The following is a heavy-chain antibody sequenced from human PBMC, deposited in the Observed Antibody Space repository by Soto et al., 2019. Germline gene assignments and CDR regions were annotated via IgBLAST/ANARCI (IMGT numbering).Heavy chain of an antibody. J-gene: IGHJ4*02. D-gene: IGHD4-4*01. Sequence: PSETLSLTCTVARGSISSYYWSWIRQPPGKGLEWIGYIYYSGRTNYNPSLKSRVTISDDMSKNQFSLKLSSVTAADTAVYYCARIGQPQSLDYWGQGTLVAVSS. CDR3: ARIGQPQSLDY. CDR1: RGSISSYY. CDR2: IYYSGRT. V-gene: IGHV4-59*01.